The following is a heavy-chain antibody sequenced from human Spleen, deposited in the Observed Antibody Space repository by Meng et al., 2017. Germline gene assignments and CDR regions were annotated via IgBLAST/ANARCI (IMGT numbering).Heavy chain of an antibody. Sequence: GGSLRLSCAVSGFSFSGHWMYWLRQGPGMGLAWVSHINGEGTITTYADSVKGRFTISRDNAKNTMYLQMSSLRSESTAVYYCAREGTGGSGSYYNWFDPWGQGTLVTVSS. CDR1: GFSFSGHW. V-gene: IGHV3-74*01. J-gene: IGHJ5*02. CDR2: INGEGTIT. CDR3: AREGTGGSGSYYNWFDP. D-gene: IGHD3-10*01.